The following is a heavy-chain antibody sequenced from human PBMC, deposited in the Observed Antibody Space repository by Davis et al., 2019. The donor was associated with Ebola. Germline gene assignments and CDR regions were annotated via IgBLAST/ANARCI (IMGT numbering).Heavy chain of an antibody. Sequence: ASVKVSCKTSGYIFTGYYMHWVRQAPGQGLEWMGWINPNTDDRRYVQKFQDRVTMTRDTSINTVYMQLSGVTSDDTDVYFCARESGNCSSTSCSKQSFDYWGQGTLVTVSS. V-gene: IGHV1-2*02. CDR2: INPNTDDR. CDR3: ARESGNCSSTSCSKQSFDY. D-gene: IGHD2-2*01. CDR1: GYIFTGYY. J-gene: IGHJ4*02.